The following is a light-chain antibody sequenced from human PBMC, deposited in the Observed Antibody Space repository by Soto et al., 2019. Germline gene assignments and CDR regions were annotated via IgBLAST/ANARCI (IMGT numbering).Light chain of an antibody. CDR2: EAS. J-gene: IGKJ2*01. CDR1: QSISSY. CDR3: QQRSNWPPYT. V-gene: IGKV3-11*01. Sequence: MVLTQSPATLSLSPGERATLSCRASQSISSYLAWYQQKPGQAPRILIYEASNRATGIPARFSGSGSGTDFTLTISSLEPDDFAVYYCQQRSNWPPYTFGQGTKLEIK.